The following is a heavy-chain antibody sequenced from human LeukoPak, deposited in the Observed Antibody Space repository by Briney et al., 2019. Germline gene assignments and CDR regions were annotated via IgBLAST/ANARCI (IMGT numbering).Heavy chain of an antibody. D-gene: IGHD4-17*01. J-gene: IGHJ4*02. CDR1: GFTFSSYA. V-gene: IGHV3-23*01. CDR2: ITGSGGST. Sequence: GGSVRLSCAASGFTFSSYAMNWVRQAPGKGLEWVSIITGSGGSTFYADSVKGRFTSSRENHKNTLYLQMNSLRAEDTAVYYCAKAGPRKDYEVDYWGQGTLVTVSS. CDR3: AKAGPRKDYEVDY.